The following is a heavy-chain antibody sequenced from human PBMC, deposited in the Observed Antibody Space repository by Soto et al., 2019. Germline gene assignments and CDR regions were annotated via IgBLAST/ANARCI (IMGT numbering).Heavy chain of an antibody. CDR3: ARRQNFALDY. CDR2: ISYDGSNK. Sequence: GGSLRLSCAASGFTFSSYGMHWVRQAPGKGLEWVAIISYDGSNKYYADSVKGRFTISRDFSKNTLYLQMNSLKTEDMAVYYCARRQNFALDYWGQGTLVTVSS. D-gene: IGHD1-7*01. V-gene: IGHV3-30*03. CDR1: GFTFSSYG. J-gene: IGHJ4*02.